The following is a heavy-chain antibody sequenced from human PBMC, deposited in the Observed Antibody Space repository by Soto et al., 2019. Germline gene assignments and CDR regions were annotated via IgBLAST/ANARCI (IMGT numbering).Heavy chain of an antibody. Sequence: GGSLRLSCAASGFTLRSYGMHWVRQAPGKGLEWVASISETGDSKKYADSVKGRFTISRDNSKKKLYLQMNSLRAEDTAVYYCAKDETYSSGWYIWFYFDYWGQGTLVTVSS. V-gene: IGHV3-23*01. CDR3: AKDETYSSGWYIWFYFDY. D-gene: IGHD6-19*01. J-gene: IGHJ4*02. CDR1: GFTLRSYG. CDR2: ISETGDSK.